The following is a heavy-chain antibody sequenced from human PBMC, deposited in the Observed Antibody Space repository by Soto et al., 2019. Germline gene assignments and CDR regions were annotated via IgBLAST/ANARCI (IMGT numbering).Heavy chain of an antibody. J-gene: IGHJ4*02. V-gene: IGHV3-23*01. CDR3: AKVRVDYGDYRGLDY. CDR1: GFTFSSYA. Sequence: EVQLLESGGGLVQPGGSLRLSCAASGFTFSSYAMTWVRQAPGKGLEWVSAISGSGTNRYYADSVKGRFTISRDNSKNPLYRQMTRLSAEDTAVYYCAKVRVDYGDYRGLDYWGQGALVTVSS. D-gene: IGHD4-17*01. CDR2: ISGSGTNR.